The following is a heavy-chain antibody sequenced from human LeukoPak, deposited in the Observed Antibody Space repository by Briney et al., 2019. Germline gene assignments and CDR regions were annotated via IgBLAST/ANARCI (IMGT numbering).Heavy chain of an antibody. Sequence: ASVKVSCKASGYSFITYFIHWMRQAPGQGLEWMGWINPHNGDIKYAQKFHGRVSMTRDTPINTVYMELSSLISDDTAVCYCARQYDSSGSIWGQGTMVTVSS. CDR2: INPHNGDI. CDR1: GYSFITYF. J-gene: IGHJ3*02. V-gene: IGHV1-2*02. CDR3: ARQYDSSGSI. D-gene: IGHD3-22*01.